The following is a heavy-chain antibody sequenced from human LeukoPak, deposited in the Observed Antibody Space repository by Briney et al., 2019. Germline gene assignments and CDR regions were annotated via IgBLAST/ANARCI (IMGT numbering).Heavy chain of an antibody. V-gene: IGHV1-18*04. Sequence: GASVKVSCKPSGYTFTSFGISWVRQAPGQGLDWMGWIGAYNGDTNYAQKFQGRVTMTTDTSTSTAYMDLRRLRYDDTALYYCTRDHCRGDNCPSFDYWGQGTLVTVSS. CDR1: GYTFTSFG. D-gene: IGHD2-15*01. CDR3: TRDHCRGDNCPSFDY. CDR2: IGAYNGDT. J-gene: IGHJ4*02.